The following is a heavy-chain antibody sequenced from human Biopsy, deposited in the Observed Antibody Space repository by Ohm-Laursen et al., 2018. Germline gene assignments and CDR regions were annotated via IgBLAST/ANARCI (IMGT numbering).Heavy chain of an antibody. Sequence: SLRLSCAASGFNFSIYGMHWVRQAPGKGLEWVAVTSYDGNKKYFADSVKGRFTISRDSSKNTLYLQMNSLSVEDTAVYYCARGPSGVATIGRGQGTLVTVSS. D-gene: IGHD5-24*01. CDR2: TSYDGNKK. V-gene: IGHV3-30*03. CDR1: GFNFSIYG. CDR3: ARGPSGVATIG. J-gene: IGHJ4*02.